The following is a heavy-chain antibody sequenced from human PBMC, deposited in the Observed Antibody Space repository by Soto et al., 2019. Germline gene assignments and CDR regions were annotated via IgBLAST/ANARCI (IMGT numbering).Heavy chain of an antibody. CDR2: ISYDGSNK. V-gene: IGHV3-30*03. D-gene: IGHD3-22*01. CDR1: GFTFSSYG. J-gene: IGHJ3*02. CDR3: ARLSHYYDSSGYWSGSYDAFDI. Sequence: GGSLRLSCAASGFTFSSYGMHWVRQAPGKGLEWVAVISYDGSNKYYADSVKGRFTISRDNSKNSLYLQMNSLRAEDTAVYYCARLSHYYDSSGYWSGSYDAFDIWGKGTMVTVSS.